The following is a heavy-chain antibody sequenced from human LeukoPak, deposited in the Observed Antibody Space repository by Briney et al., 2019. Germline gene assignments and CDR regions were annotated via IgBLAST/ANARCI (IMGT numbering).Heavy chain of an antibody. CDR2: ISGDGGST. J-gene: IGHJ5*02. CDR3: AKEGYYYDSSGYYPPYNWFDP. D-gene: IGHD3-22*01. CDR1: GFTFDDYA. Sequence: GGSLRLSCAASGFTFDDYAMHWVRQAPGKGLEWVSLISGDGGSTYYADSVKGRFTISRDSSKNSLYLQMNSLRTEDTALYYCAKEGYYYDSSGYYPPYNWFDPWGQGTLVTVSS. V-gene: IGHV3-43*02.